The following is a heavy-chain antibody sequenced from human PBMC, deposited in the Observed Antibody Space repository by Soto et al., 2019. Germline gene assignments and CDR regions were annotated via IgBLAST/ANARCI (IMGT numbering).Heavy chain of an antibody. V-gene: IGHV3-30*18. CDR1: GFTFSSYG. J-gene: IGHJ4*02. CDR2: ISYDGSNK. CDR3: AKDADGSGSYYFDY. Sequence: QVQLVESGGGVVQPGRSLRLSCAASGFTFSSYGMHWVRQAPGKGLEWVAVISYDGSNKDYADSVKGRFTISRDNSKNTLYLQMNSLRAEDTAVYYCAKDADGSGSYYFDYWGQGTLVTVSS. D-gene: IGHD3-10*01.